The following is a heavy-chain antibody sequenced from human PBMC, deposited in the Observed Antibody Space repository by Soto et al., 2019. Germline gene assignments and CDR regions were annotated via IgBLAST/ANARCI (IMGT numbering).Heavy chain of an antibody. Sequence: ASETLSRTCAVSGGSISSGGYSWSWTRQPPGKGLEWIGYIYHSGSTYYNPSLKSRVTISVDRSKNQFSLKLSSVTAADTAVYYCARTSGDYVDTVYFGYWGQGTLVTVSS. V-gene: IGHV4-30-2*01. D-gene: IGHD4-17*01. CDR1: GGSISSGGYS. CDR3: ARTSGDYVDTVYFGY. J-gene: IGHJ4*02. CDR2: IYHSGST.